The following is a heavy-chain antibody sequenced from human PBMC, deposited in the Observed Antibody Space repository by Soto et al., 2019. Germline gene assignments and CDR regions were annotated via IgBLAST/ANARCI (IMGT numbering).Heavy chain of an antibody. Sequence: QVQLVESGGGLVKPGGSLRLSCAASGFTFSDYYMSWIRQAPGKGLEWVSYISSSGSTIYYADSVKGRFTITMDNAKNSLHLQMNSLSAEDTAVYDCAREVRVYYDSSGYIPTLDYWGQGTLVTVSS. CDR1: GFTFSDYY. V-gene: IGHV3-11*01. J-gene: IGHJ4*02. CDR2: ISSSGSTI. CDR3: AREVRVYYDSSGYIPTLDY. D-gene: IGHD3-22*01.